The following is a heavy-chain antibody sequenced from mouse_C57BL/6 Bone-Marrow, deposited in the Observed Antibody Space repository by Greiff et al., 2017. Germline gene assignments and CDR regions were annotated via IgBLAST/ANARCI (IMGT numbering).Heavy chain of an antibody. CDR2: INPSSGYT. V-gene: IGHV1-7*01. J-gene: IGHJ1*03. CDR1: GYTFTSYW. Sequence: VQLQQSGAELAKPGASVKLSCKASGYTFTSYWMHWVKQRPGQGLEWIGYINPSSGYTKYNQKFKDKATLTADKSSSTAYMQLCSLTYGYSAVYYCARWDDGYYGGYWYFDVWGTGTTVTVSS. D-gene: IGHD2-3*01. CDR3: ARWDDGYYGGYWYFDV.